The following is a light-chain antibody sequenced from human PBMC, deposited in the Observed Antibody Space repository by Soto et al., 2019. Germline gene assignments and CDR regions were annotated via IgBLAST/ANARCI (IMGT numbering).Light chain of an antibody. V-gene: IGKV3-20*01. Sequence: EIVLTQSPDTLSLSPGERATLSCRASQSVRSNYLAWYQQKPGQAPRFLIYDASSRATGIPDRFSGSGSGTDFTLTINRLEPEDFAVYYCQQYGSSPLTFGGGTKVDIK. CDR3: QQYGSSPLT. J-gene: IGKJ4*01. CDR1: QSVRSNY. CDR2: DAS.